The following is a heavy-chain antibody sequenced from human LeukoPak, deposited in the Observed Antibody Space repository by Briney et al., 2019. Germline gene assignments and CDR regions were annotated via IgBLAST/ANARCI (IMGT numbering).Heavy chain of an antibody. J-gene: IGHJ4*02. CDR2: IKQDGSKK. V-gene: IGHV3-7*04. Sequence: SGGSLRLSCAASGFTLSSYSMNWVRQAPGKGLEWVANIKQDGSKKSYVDSVKGRFTISRDNAKNSLYLQMNSLRAEDTAIYYCTRVGYIDEGIDYWGQGTLVTVSS. CDR1: GFTLSSYS. CDR3: TRVGYIDEGIDY. D-gene: IGHD5-24*01.